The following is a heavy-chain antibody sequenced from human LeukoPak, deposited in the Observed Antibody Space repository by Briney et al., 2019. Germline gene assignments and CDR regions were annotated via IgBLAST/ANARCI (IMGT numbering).Heavy chain of an antibody. V-gene: IGHV4-34*01. J-gene: IGHJ4*02. D-gene: IGHD6-19*01. CDR3: ARGSIGVFRGLVLVRRITFDY. CDR2: INHSGST. CDR1: GGSFSGYY. Sequence: SETLSLTCAVYGGSFSGYYWSWIRQPPGKGLEWIGEINHSGSTNYNPSLKSRVTISVDTSKNQFSLKLSSVTAADTAVYYCARGSIGVFRGLVLVRRITFDYWGQGTLVTVSS.